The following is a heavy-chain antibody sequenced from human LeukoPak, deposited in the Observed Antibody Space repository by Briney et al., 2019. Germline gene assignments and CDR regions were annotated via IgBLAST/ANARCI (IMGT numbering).Heavy chain of an antibody. D-gene: IGHD6-13*01. Sequence: GASVKVSCKASGYTFTGSYMHWVRQAPGQGLEWMGWINPNSGGTKYALKFQGRVTMIRDTSINTAYMELSRLRSDDTAVYYCARGDGSSWTNFDFWGQGDLVTVSS. CDR3: ARGDGSSWTNFDF. V-gene: IGHV1-2*02. CDR1: GYTFTGSY. J-gene: IGHJ4*02. CDR2: INPNSGGT.